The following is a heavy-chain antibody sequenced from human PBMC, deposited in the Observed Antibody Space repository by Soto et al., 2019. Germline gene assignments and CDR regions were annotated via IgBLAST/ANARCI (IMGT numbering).Heavy chain of an antibody. CDR1: GGSISSYY. Sequence: SETLSLTCTVSGGSISSYYWSWIRQPPGKGLEWIGYIYYSGSTNYNPSLKSRVTISVDTSKNQFSLKLSSVTAADTAVYYCARANYYYGSGYGMDVWGQGTTVTVSS. V-gene: IGHV4-59*01. J-gene: IGHJ6*02. CDR3: ARANYYYGSGYGMDV. CDR2: IYYSGST. D-gene: IGHD3-10*01.